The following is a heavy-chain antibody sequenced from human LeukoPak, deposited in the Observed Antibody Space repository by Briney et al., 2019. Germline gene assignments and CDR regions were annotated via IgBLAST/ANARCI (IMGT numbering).Heavy chain of an antibody. J-gene: IGHJ6*03. CDR1: GGSFSGYY. V-gene: IGHV4-34*01. CDR2: INHSGST. D-gene: IGHD4-17*01. Sequence: SETLSLTCAVYGGSFSGYYWSWIRQPPGKGLEWIGEINHSGSTNYNPSPKSRVTISVDTSKNQFSLKLSSVTAADTAVYYCASEHYGDYMDVWGKGTTVTVSS. CDR3: ASEHYGDYMDV.